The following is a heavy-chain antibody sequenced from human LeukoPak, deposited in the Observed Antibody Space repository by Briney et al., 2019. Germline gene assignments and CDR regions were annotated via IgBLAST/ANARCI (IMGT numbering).Heavy chain of an antibody. CDR1: GGSISPYY. V-gene: IGHV4-59*01. J-gene: IGHJ4*02. CDR3: ARLYYGSGSFDY. Sequence: SETLSLTCTVSGGSISPYYWSWIRLPPGKGLEWIGYIYYSGSTNYNPSLKSRVTMSVDTSKNQFSLRLSSVTAADTAVYYCARLYYGSGSFDYWGQGTLVTVSS. D-gene: IGHD3-10*01. CDR2: IYYSGST.